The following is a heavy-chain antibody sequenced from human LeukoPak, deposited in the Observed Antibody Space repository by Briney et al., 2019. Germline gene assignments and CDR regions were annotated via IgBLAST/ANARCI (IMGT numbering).Heavy chain of an antibody. J-gene: IGHJ6*03. CDR1: GYTFTSYA. V-gene: IGHV1-3*02. CDR2: SNAGNGNT. CDR3: ARAGTRYDYGSGSYYSPLYYYYYMDV. D-gene: IGHD3-10*01. Sequence: ASVKVSCKASGYTFTSYAMHWVRQAPGQRLEWMGWSNAGNGNTKYSQEFQGRVTITRDTSASTAYMELSSLRSEDTAVYYCARAGTRYDYGSGSYYSPLYYYYYMDVWGKGTTVTVSS.